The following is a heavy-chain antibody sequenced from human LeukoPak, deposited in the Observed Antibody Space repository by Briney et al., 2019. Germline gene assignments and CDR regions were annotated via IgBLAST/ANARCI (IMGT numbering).Heavy chain of an antibody. CDR1: GGSISSYY. Sequence: PSETLSLTCTVSGGSISSYYWSWIRQPPGKGLEWIGYIYYSGSTNYNPSLKSRVTISVDTSRNQFSLKLSSVTAADTAVYYCARDRRGTAMVNLRYYYYYMDVWGKGTTVTVSS. CDR3: ARDRRGTAMVNLRYYYYYMDV. CDR2: IYYSGST. J-gene: IGHJ6*03. V-gene: IGHV4-59*01. D-gene: IGHD5-18*01.